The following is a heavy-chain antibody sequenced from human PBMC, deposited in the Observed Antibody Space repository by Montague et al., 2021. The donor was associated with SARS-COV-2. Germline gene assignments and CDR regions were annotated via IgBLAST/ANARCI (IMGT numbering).Heavy chain of an antibody. V-gene: IGHV4-39*01. CDR3: AGSPPGIAAAGTVAAFDI. D-gene: IGHD6-13*01. Sequence: SHSHSLTRTVSGGSISSSSYYWGWIRQPPGKGLEWIGSIYYSGSTYYNPSLKSRVTISVDTSKNQFSLKLSSVTAADTAVYYCAGSPPGIAAAGTVAAFDIWGQGTMVTVSS. J-gene: IGHJ3*02. CDR2: IYYSGST. CDR1: GGSISSSSYY.